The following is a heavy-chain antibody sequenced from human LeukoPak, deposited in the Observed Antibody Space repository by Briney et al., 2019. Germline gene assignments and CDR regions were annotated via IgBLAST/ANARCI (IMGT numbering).Heavy chain of an antibody. CDR1: GGSFSGYY. D-gene: IGHD6-13*01. CDR3: ARRGYASSWSFDY. J-gene: IGHJ4*02. Sequence: SETLSLTCAVYGGSFSGYYWSWIRQPPGKGLEWIGEINHSGSTNYNPSLKSRVTISVDTSKNQFSLKLSSVTAADTAVYYCARRGYASSWSFDYWGQGTLVTVSS. CDR2: INHSGST. V-gene: IGHV4-34*01.